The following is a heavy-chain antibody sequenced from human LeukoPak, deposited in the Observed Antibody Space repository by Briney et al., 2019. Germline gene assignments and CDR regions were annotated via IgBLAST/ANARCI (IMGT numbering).Heavy chain of an antibody. V-gene: IGHV3-23*01. Sequence: GGTLRLSCAVSGYTFTIYDMNWVSQAPGKGLEWVSGISGSGDSTHYADSVKGRFTISRDNSKNTLHLQMNSLRAEDTAVYFCAKNAALPYCTSTTCPIDPWGQGALVTVSS. CDR1: GYTFTIYD. J-gene: IGHJ5*02. CDR2: ISGSGDST. D-gene: IGHD2-2*01. CDR3: AKNAALPYCTSTTCPIDP.